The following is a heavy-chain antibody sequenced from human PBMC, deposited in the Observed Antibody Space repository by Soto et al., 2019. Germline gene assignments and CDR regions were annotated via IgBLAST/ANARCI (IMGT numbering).Heavy chain of an antibody. V-gene: IGHV1-69*02. CDR1: GGDFNSYT. J-gene: IGHJ6*02. CDR3: AQLWFGELWHGMDV. CDR2: IIPILDVA. D-gene: IGHD3-10*01. Sequence: QLVQSRAEVKKPGSSVKVSCKASGGDFNSYTISWVRQAPGQGPEWMGTIIPILDVAKNAQKFQGRVTITADKYTRTVYMELRRLRSDDTAIYYCAQLWFGELWHGMDVWGQGTTVTVSS.